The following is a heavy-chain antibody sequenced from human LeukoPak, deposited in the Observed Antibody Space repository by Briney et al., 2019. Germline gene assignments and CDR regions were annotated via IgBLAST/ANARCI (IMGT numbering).Heavy chain of an antibody. V-gene: IGHV1-24*01. Sequence: ASVTVSCKVSGYTLTELSMHWVRQAPGRGLEWMGGFDPEDGETIYAQKFQGRVTMTEDTSTDTAYMELSSLRSEDTAVYYCASSLGSSGYFHFDYWGQGTLVTVSS. D-gene: IGHD3-22*01. J-gene: IGHJ4*02. CDR1: GYTLTELS. CDR3: ASSLGSSGYFHFDY. CDR2: FDPEDGET.